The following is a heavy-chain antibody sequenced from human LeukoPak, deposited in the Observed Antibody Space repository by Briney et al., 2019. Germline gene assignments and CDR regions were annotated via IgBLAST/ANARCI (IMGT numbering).Heavy chain of an antibody. CDR2: INTYNGNT. CDR3: ARRGRIVMVTAIPKDDAFDI. V-gene: IGHV1-18*01. J-gene: IGHJ3*02. D-gene: IGHD2-21*02. CDR1: GYTFTRYG. Sequence: ASVMVSCKASGYTFTRYGISWVRQAPGQGLEWMGWINTYNGNTNYAQKFQGRVTMSTDTSTSTAYMELRSLRSDDTAVYYCARRGRIVMVTAIPKDDAFDIWGQGTMVTVSS.